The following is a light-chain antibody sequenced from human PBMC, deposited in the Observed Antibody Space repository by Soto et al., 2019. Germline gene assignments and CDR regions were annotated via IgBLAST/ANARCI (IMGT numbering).Light chain of an antibody. Sequence: QSALTQPASVSGSPGQSITISCTGTTSDVGNYNYVSWYQHHPGQAPKLMIYEVSNRPSGVSNRFSGSKSGNTASLTISGLQAEDEADYSCNSYTSRSTYLFGSGTKVTVL. V-gene: IGLV2-14*01. J-gene: IGLJ1*01. CDR1: TSDVGNYNY. CDR2: EVS. CDR3: NSYTSRSTYL.